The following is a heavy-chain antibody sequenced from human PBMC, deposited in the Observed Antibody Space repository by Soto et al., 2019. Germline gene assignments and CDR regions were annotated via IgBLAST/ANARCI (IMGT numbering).Heavy chain of an antibody. D-gene: IGHD6-13*01. CDR3: ARTSAAGKYSYGMDV. J-gene: IGHJ6*01. Sequence: PGESLKISCKGSGYSFTSYWIGWVRQMPGKGLEWMGIIYPGDSDTRYSPSFQGQVTISADKSISTAYLQWSSLRASDTAMYYCARTSAAGKYSYGMDVWRQGTTLTVSS. V-gene: IGHV5-51*01. CDR1: GYSFTSYW. CDR2: IYPGDSDT.